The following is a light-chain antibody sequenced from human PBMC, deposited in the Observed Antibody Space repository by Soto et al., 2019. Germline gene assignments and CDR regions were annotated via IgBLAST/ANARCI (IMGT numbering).Light chain of an antibody. J-gene: IGKJ1*01. CDR1: QSVSSSY. CDR3: QQYGSSPQAWT. Sequence: ESVLTQSPGTLSLSPGERDTLSCRASQSVSSSYLAWYQQKPGQAPRLLIYGASSRATGIPDRFSGSGSGTDFTLTISRLEPEDFAVYYCQQYGSSPQAWTFGQGTKVDIK. CDR2: GAS. V-gene: IGKV3-20*01.